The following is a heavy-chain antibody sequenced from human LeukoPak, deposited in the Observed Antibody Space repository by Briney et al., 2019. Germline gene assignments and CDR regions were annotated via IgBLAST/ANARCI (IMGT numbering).Heavy chain of an antibody. V-gene: IGHV3-30*02. CDR3: AKDSFRFLEWLSYFDY. CDR2: IRYDGSNK. CDR1: GFTFSSYG. D-gene: IGHD3-3*01. Sequence: GGSLRLSCAASGFTFSSYGMHWVRQAPGKGLEWVAFIRYDGSNKYYADSVKGRFTISRDNSKNTLYLQMNSLRAEDTAVYYCAKDSFRFLEWLSYFDYWGQGTLVTVSS. J-gene: IGHJ4*02.